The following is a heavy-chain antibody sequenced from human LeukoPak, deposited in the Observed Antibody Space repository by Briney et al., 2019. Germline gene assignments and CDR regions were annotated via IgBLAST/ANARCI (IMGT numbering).Heavy chain of an antibody. J-gene: IGHJ4*02. CDR3: AKGPRYDTSGYYYYEH. CDR1: GFTFSSHG. CDR2: IIPSGHTT. V-gene: IGHV3-23*01. D-gene: IGHD3-22*01. Sequence: GGSLRLSCAASGFTFSSHGMNWVRQAPGKGLEWVSGIIPSGHTTYYADSVRGRFTISRDNSRNTLYLQMNSLRAEDTAIYYCAKGPRYDTSGYYYYEHWGQGTLVTVSS.